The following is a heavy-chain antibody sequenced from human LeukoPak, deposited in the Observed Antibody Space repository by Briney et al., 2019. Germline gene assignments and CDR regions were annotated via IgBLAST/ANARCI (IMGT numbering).Heavy chain of an antibody. J-gene: IGHJ4*02. CDR1: GGTFSSYA. D-gene: IGHD3-10*01. V-gene: IGHV1-69*04. CDR2: IIPSFGIA. Sequence: WASVKVSCKASGGTFSSYAISWVRQPPGQGLEWMGRIIPSFGIANYAHKFQGRVTITADKSTTTAYMEVRSLRSEDTAVYYCAPYYYGSGSYYQPVDYWGQGTLVTVSS. CDR3: APYYYGSGSYYQPVDY.